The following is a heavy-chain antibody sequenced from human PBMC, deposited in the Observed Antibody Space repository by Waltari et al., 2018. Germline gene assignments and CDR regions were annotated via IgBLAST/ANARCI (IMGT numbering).Heavy chain of an antibody. CDR1: GYACIGFF. D-gene: IGHD1-1*01. Sequence: QVQLVQSGAEVKKPGASVEVYCKADGYACIGFFIHWLRQTPGQGLEWLGWINPNSGVTKYAQKFQGRVTMAWDTSISAAYMELSRLTSDDAAVYYCARVVYGTEADFDYWAQGTLVTVSS. J-gene: IGHJ4*02. CDR2: INPNSGVT. V-gene: IGHV1-2*02. CDR3: ARVVYGTEADFDY.